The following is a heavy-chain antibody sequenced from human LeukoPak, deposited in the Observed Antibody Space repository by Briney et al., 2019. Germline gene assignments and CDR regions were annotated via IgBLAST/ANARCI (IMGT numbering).Heavy chain of an antibody. D-gene: IGHD6-13*01. CDR3: ARTLVPLGFDY. CDR1: GFTFSSYG. J-gene: IGHJ4*02. Sequence: GGSLRLSCAASGFTFSSYGMHWVRQAPGKGLEWVANIKQDGSEKYYVDSVKGRFTISRDNAKDSLYLQMNSLRAEDTAVYYCARTLVPLGFDYWGQGTLVTVSS. V-gene: IGHV3-7*01. CDR2: IKQDGSEK.